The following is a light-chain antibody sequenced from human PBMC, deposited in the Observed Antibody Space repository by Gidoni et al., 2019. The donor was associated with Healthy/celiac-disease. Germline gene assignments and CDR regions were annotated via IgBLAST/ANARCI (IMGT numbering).Light chain of an antibody. J-gene: IGKJ1*01. CDR2: GAS. CDR3: QQYGSSPKT. Sequence: ELVLTQSPGTLSLPPWERATLSCRASQSVSSSYLAWYQQKPGQAPRILIYGASGRATVIPDRCSGRGSGTDLTLTSSRLEPEDVAVYDCQQYGSSPKTFGQXTKVEIK. CDR1: QSVSSSY. V-gene: IGKV3-20*01.